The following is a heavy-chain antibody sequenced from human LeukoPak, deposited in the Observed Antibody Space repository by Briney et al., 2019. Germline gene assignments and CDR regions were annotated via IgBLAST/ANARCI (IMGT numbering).Heavy chain of an antibody. CDR1: GFTLINHW. Sequence: GGSVRRSCAAWGFTLINHWMHGVRRAPGQGLVWISRINGDGTLTTYAASVKGRFTISRDNAKNTLYLQMDSLRAEDPAVFYCARGLGGLWGQGTMVTVSS. CDR3: ARGLGGL. V-gene: IGHV3-74*01. J-gene: IGHJ3*01. CDR2: INGDGTLT. D-gene: IGHD3-16*01.